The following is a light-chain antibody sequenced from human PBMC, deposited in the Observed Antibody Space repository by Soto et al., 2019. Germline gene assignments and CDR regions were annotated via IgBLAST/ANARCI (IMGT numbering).Light chain of an antibody. V-gene: IGLV1-44*01. CDR3: ATWDDRLNGRGV. J-gene: IGLJ2*01. CDR1: SSNIGSNP. CDR2: SNN. Sequence: QSVLTQPPSASGAPGQRVTISCSGRSSNIGSNPINWYQQLPGTAPKLLIYSNNQRPSGVPDRFSGSKSGASASLAISGLQSENEADYYCATWDDRLNGRGVFGGGTKLTVL.